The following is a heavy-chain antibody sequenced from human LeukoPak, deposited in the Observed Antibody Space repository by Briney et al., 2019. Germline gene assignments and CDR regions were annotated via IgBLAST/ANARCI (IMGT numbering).Heavy chain of an antibody. V-gene: IGHV1-24*01. CDR3: ATVGYSSSWYSYYYYGMDV. J-gene: IGHJ6*02. CDR2: FDPEDGET. Sequence: ASVKVSCKVSGYTLTELSMHWVRQAPGKGLEWMGGFDPEDGETIYAQKFQGRVTMTEDTSTDTAYMELSSLRSEATAVYYCATVGYSSSWYSYYYYGMDVWGQGTTVTVSS. CDR1: GYTLTELS. D-gene: IGHD6-13*01.